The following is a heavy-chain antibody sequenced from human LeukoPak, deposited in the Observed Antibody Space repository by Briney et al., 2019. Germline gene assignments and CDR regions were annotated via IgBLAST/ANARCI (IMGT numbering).Heavy chain of an antibody. CDR3: ARGSPNRAIWSGYYRWFDP. V-gene: IGHV4-38-2*02. J-gene: IGHJ5*02. CDR1: GYSISSGYY. Sequence: SETLSLTRTVSGYSISSGYYWGWIRQPPGQGLEWIGTIYHSGSTNYNPSLKSRVTISVDTSKNQFSLKLSSVTAADTAVYYCARGSPNRAIWSGYYRWFDPWGQGTLVTVSS. D-gene: IGHD3-3*01. CDR2: IYHSGST.